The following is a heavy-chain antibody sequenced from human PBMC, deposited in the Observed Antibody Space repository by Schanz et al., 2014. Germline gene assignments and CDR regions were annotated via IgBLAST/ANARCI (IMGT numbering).Heavy chain of an antibody. CDR3: ARGEFGRLFPTWFDP. V-gene: IGHV3-53*01. J-gene: IGHJ5*02. Sequence: EVQLVESGGGLIHPGGSLRLSCAVSGFTVNTNYMTWVRQAPGKGLECVSILYIRSTYYADSVKGRFTISRDDAKNSVYLQMNSLRDEDTAVYYCARGEFGRLFPTWFDPWGQGTLVTVSS. CDR2: LYIRST. CDR1: GFTVNTNY. D-gene: IGHD3-10*01.